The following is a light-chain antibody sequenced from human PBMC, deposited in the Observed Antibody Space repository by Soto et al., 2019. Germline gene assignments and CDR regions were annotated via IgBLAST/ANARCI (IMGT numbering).Light chain of an antibody. J-gene: IGLJ2*01. Sequence: QSALTQPRSVSGSPGQSVTISCTGTSSDVGGYNYASWYQQHPGKAPKLMIYDVSKRPSGVPDRFSGSKSGNTASLTISGLQAEDEADYFCCSYAGSYIHVIFGGGTQLTVL. CDR1: SSDVGGYNY. CDR3: CSYAGSYIHVI. CDR2: DVS. V-gene: IGLV2-11*01.